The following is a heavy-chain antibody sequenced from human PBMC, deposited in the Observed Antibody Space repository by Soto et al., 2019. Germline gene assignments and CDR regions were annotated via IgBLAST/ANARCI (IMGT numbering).Heavy chain of an antibody. Sequence: QVQLVQSGAEVKRPGASVKVSCKTSGYIFTTYYIHWVRQAPGQGLEWMGMISPGNGATNYAREFQGRVTMTRDTSTSTVYMERSSLRSEDTAVYYCAREPPGATDGFDYWGQGTLVTVS. CDR1: GYIFTTYY. J-gene: IGHJ4*02. D-gene: IGHD2-8*01. CDR2: ISPGNGAT. V-gene: IGHV1-46*01. CDR3: AREPPGATDGFDY.